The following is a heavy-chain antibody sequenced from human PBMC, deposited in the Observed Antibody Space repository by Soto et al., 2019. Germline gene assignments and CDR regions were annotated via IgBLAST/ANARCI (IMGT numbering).Heavy chain of an antibody. CDR3: ARVPGDYVYWYFDL. D-gene: IGHD4-17*01. CDR1: GGSISSYY. J-gene: IGHJ2*01. CDR2: IYYSGST. Sequence: PSETLSLTCTVSGGSISSYYWSWIRQPPGKGLERIGYIYYSGSTNYNPSLKSRVTISVDTSKNQFSLKLSSVTAADTAVYYCARVPGDYVYWYFDLWGRGTLVTVSS. V-gene: IGHV4-59*01.